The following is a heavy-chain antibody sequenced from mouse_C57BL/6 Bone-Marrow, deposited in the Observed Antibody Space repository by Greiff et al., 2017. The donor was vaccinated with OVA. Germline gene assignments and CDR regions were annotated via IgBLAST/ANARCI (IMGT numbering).Heavy chain of an antibody. D-gene: IGHD2-2*01. Sequence: EVQLVESGGGLVKPGGSLKLSCAASGFTFSSYAMSWVRQTPEKRLEWVATISDGGSYTYYPDNVKGRFTISRDNAKNNLYLQMSHLKSEDTAMYYCARGGGYQAWFAYWGQGTLVTVSA. CDR3: ARGGGYQAWFAY. V-gene: IGHV5-4*01. CDR2: ISDGGSYT. J-gene: IGHJ3*01. CDR1: GFTFSSYA.